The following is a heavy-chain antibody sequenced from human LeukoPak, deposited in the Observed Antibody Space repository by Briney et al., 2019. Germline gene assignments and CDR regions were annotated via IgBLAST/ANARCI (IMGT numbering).Heavy chain of an antibody. D-gene: IGHD1-26*01. V-gene: IGHV4-30-4*01. Sequence: SQTLSLTCTVSGGSISSGDYYWSWIRQPPGKGLEWIGYIYYSGSTYYNPSLKSRVTISVDTSKNQFSLKLSSVTAADTAVYYCARAFLSGSYSRSWFDPWAREPWSPSPQ. CDR3: ARAFLSGSYSRSWFDP. CDR1: GGSISSGDYY. CDR2: IYYSGST. J-gene: IGHJ5*02.